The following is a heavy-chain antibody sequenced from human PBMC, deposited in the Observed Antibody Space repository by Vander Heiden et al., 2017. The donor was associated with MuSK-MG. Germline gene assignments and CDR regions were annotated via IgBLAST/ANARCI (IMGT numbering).Heavy chain of an antibody. V-gene: IGHV3-33*01. Sequence: QEELVESGGGVVQPGGSLTLPCKTSGFTFSDYRMNWVRRAPGKGLEWVAVIWDDGSDHFYADSVKGRFTIYRDNSKNTLSLQMNSLRVDDTGIYYCASLRSLDYLDVWGKGTTVIVSS. J-gene: IGHJ6*03. D-gene: IGHD3-10*01. CDR1: GFTFSDYR. CDR3: ASLRSLDYLDV. CDR2: IWDDGSDH.